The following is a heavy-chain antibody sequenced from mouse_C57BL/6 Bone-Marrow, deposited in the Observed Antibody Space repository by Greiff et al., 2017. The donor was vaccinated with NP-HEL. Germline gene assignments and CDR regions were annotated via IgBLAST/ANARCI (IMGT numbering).Heavy chain of an antibody. Sequence: EVQRVESGGGLVQPGGSLKLSCAASGFTFSDYYMYWVRQTPEKRLEWVAYISNGGGSPYYPDTVKGRFTISRDTAKNTLYLQMSRLKSEDTAMYYCASLTTVVPYYFDYWGQGTTLTVSS. V-gene: IGHV5-12*01. J-gene: IGHJ2*01. D-gene: IGHD1-1*01. CDR2: ISNGGGSP. CDR1: GFTFSDYY. CDR3: ASLTTVVPYYFDY.